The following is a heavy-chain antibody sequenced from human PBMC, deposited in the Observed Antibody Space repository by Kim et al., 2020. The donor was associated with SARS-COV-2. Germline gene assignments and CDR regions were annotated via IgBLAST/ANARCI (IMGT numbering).Heavy chain of an antibody. V-gene: IGHV3-49*03. J-gene: IGHJ6*02. Sequence: GGSLRLSCTASGFTFGDYAMSWFRQAPGKGPEWVGFIRSKAYGGTTEYAASVKGRFTISRDDSKSIAYLQMNSLKTEDTAVYYCTRGYYDSSGSVVYYYYYGMDVWGQGTTVTVSS. CDR1: GFTFGDYA. D-gene: IGHD3-22*01. CDR2: IRSKAYGGTT. CDR3: TRGYYDSSGSVVYYYYYGMDV.